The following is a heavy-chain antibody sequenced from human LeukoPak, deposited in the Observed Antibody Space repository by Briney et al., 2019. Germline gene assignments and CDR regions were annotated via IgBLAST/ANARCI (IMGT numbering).Heavy chain of an antibody. CDR1: GGTFSSSA. CDR2: IIPLFGIA. J-gene: IGHJ4*02. V-gene: IGHV1-69*04. Sequence: SVKVSCKASGGTFSSSAISWVRQAPGQGLEWMGRIIPLFGIANCAQRFRGRVTITADKSTSTAYMELSSLRSEDTAVYYCARVEGLGATTVGFDYWGQGTLVTVSS. CDR3: ARVEGLGATTVGFDY. D-gene: IGHD1-26*01.